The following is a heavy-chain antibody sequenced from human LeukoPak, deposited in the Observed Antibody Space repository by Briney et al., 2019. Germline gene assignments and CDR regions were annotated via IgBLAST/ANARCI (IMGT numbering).Heavy chain of an antibody. V-gene: IGHV4-59*11. D-gene: IGHD6-19*01. CDR1: SGSLSRHY. J-gene: IGHJ4*02. CDR2: IYASGSA. Sequence: SETLSLTCAVSSGSLSRHYWDSLRQPPGKGLEWIGYIYASGSANYHPSLKSRVTISLDTSENHVSLRLTSVTAEDTAVYYCARESPGGSGWTYFDYWGQGSLVTVSS. CDR3: ARESPGGSGWTYFDY.